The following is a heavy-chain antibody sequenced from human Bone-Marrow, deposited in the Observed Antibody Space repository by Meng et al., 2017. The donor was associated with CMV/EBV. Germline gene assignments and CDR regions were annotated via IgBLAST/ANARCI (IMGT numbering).Heavy chain of an antibody. CDR1: GFSFNKYD. Sequence: GGSLRLSCAASGFSFNKYDVTWVRQTPGKGLEWVAVIWYDGSNKYYADSVKGRFTISRDNSKNTLYLQMNSLRAEDTAVYYCARGRGVVPAALDYWGQGTLVTVSS. CDR3: ARGRGVVPAALDY. J-gene: IGHJ4*02. CDR2: IWYDGSNK. D-gene: IGHD2-2*01. V-gene: IGHV3-33*08.